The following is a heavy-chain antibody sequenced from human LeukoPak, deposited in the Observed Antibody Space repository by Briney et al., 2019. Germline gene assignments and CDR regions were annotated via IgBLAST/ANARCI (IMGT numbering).Heavy chain of an antibody. V-gene: IGHV1-69*05. CDR1: GDTFSSYA. J-gene: IGHJ4*02. D-gene: IGHD3-22*01. Sequence: SVKVSCKASGDTFSSYAISWVRQAPGQGLEWMGGIIPIFGTANYAQTFQGRVTITTDQSTSTASMELSSLRSEHPAVYYCARLIWNYYDSSGYYYFDYWGQGTLVTVSS. CDR2: IIPIFGTA. CDR3: ARLIWNYYDSSGYYYFDY.